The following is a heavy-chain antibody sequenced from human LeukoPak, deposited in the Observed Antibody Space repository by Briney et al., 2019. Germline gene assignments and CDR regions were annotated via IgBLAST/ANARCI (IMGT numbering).Heavy chain of an antibody. CDR3: ARDKGYCSSTSCYTCLDY. Sequence: GGSLRLSCVASGFTLSSYWMSWVRQAPGKGLEWVANIKQDGSEKYYVDSVKGRFTISRDNAKNSLYLQMNSLRAEDTAVYYCARDKGYCSSTSCYTCLDYWGQGTLVTVSS. V-gene: IGHV3-7*01. CDR1: GFTLSSYW. J-gene: IGHJ4*02. D-gene: IGHD2-2*02. CDR2: IKQDGSEK.